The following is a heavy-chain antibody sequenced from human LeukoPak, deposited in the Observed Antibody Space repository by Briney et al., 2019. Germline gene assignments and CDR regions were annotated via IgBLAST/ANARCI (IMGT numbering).Heavy chain of an antibody. V-gene: IGHV3-21*01. CDR3: ARDPPAAYYDILTGYQTNDY. CDR2: ISSSSSYI. Sequence: GGSLRHSCAASGFTFSSYSMNWVRQTPGKGLEWVSSISSSSSYIYYADSVKGRFTISRDNAKNSLYLQMNSLRAEDTAVYYCARDPPAAYYDILTGYQTNDYWGQGTLVTVSS. CDR1: GFTFSSYS. J-gene: IGHJ4*02. D-gene: IGHD3-9*01.